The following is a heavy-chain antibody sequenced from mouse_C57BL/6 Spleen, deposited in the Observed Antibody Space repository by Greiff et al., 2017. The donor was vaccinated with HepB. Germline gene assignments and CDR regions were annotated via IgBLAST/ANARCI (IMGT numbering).Heavy chain of an antibody. Sequence: QVQLKQPGAELVMPGASVKLSCKASGYTFTSYWMHWVKQRPGQGLEWIGEIDPSDSYTNYNQKFKGKSTLTVDKSSSTAYMQLSSLTSEDSAVYYCARWNWNYYFDYWGQGTTLTVSS. D-gene: IGHD4-1*01. V-gene: IGHV1-69*01. CDR3: ARWNWNYYFDY. CDR1: GYTFTSYW. J-gene: IGHJ2*01. CDR2: IDPSDSYT.